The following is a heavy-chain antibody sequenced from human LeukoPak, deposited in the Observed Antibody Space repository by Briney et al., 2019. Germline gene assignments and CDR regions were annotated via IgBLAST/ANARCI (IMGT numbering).Heavy chain of an antibody. D-gene: IGHD2-2*01. CDR1: GFTFSSYA. V-gene: IGHV3-23*01. CDR3: AKTRIVCTSVSCPGGGFDH. Sequence: PGGSLRLSCAASGFTFSSYAMSWVRQAPGKGLEWVSGIRSSGDITYYADSVKGRFTISRDNFKNTLYLQMNSLRAEDTAVYYCAKTRIVCTSVSCPGGGFDHWGHGTLVTVSS. J-gene: IGHJ4*01. CDR2: IRSSGDIT.